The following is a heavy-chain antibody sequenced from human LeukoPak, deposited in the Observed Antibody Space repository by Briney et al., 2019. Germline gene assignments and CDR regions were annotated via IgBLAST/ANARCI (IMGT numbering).Heavy chain of an antibody. D-gene: IGHD3-16*02. CDR3: AKSYLSYYGMDL. V-gene: IGHV3-53*01. CDR2: YSGGST. CDR1: GFTVSSNY. J-gene: IGHJ6*04. Sequence: GGSLRLSCAASGFTVSSNYMSWVRQAPGKGLEWVSIYSGGSTYYADSVKGRFTIFRDNSKNTLYLQMNSLRAEDTATYYCAKSYLSYYGMDLWGKGTTVTVSS.